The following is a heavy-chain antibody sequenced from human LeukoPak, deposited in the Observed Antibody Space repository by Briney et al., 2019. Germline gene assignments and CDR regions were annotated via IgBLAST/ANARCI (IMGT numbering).Heavy chain of an antibody. CDR1: GGSISSYY. Sequence: SETLSLTCTVSGGSISSYYWSWIRQPPGKGLEWIGYIYYIGSTNYNPSLKSRVTISVDTSKNQFSLNLSSVTAADTAVYYCARMYSSSWYWYFDLWGRGTLVTVSS. CDR3: ARMYSSSWYWYFDL. V-gene: IGHV4-59*01. CDR2: IYYIGST. D-gene: IGHD6-13*01. J-gene: IGHJ2*01.